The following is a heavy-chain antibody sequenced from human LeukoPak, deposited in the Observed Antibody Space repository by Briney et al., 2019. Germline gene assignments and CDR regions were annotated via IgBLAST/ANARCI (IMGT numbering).Heavy chain of an antibody. CDR2: ISGSGGST. D-gene: IGHD3-3*01. Sequence: GGSLRLSCAASGFTFSSYAMSWVRQAPGKGLEWVSAISGSGGSTYYADSVKGRFTISRDNAKNSLYLQMNSLRAEDTAAYYCARSLFWSGYSTSAFDIWGQGTMVTVSS. V-gene: IGHV3-23*01. CDR3: ARSLFWSGYSTSAFDI. CDR1: GFTFSSYA. J-gene: IGHJ3*02.